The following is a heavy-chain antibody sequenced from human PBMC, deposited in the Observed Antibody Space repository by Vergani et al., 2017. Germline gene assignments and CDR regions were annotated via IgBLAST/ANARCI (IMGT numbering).Heavy chain of an antibody. V-gene: IGHV1-18*01. CDR2: ISAYNGNT. D-gene: IGHD4-11*01. CDR1: GYTFSTYG. Sequence: QVQLVQSGAEVKKPGASVKVSCKASGYTFSTYGISWVRQAPGQGLEWMSWISAYNGNTNYAQKLQGRVTITTDTSTTTAYMELRSLRSDDTAVYYCARDRSPVAATVTTFDYWGQGTLVTVSS. CDR3: ARDRSPVAATVTTFDY. J-gene: IGHJ4*02.